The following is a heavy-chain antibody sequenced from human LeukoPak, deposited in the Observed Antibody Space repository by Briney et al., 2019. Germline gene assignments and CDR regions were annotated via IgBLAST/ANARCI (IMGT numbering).Heavy chain of an antibody. CDR2: ISGSGGST. CDR3: AKGGEGWYSLYYFDY. CDR1: GFTFNNYG. J-gene: IGHJ4*02. V-gene: IGHV3-23*01. D-gene: IGHD6-19*01. Sequence: GGSLRLSCAASGFTFNNYGMHWVRQAPGKGLEWVSAISGSGGSTYYADSVKGRFTISRDNSKNTLYLQMNSLRAEDTAVYYCAKGGEGWYSLYYFDYWGQGTLVTVSS.